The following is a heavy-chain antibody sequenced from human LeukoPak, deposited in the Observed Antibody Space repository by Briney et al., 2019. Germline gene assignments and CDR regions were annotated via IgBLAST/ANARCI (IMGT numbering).Heavy chain of an antibody. D-gene: IGHD5-18*01. Sequence: SQTLSLTCAISGDSVSSNSAAWNWIRQSPSRGLEWLGRTYYRSKWYNDYAVSVKSRITINPDTSKNQFSLQLNSVTPEDTAVYYCARRLSGRRYSYGYDYYGMDVWGQGTTVTVSS. CDR2: TYYRSKWYN. CDR3: ARRLSGRRYSYGYDYYGMDV. V-gene: IGHV6-1*01. CDR1: GDSVSSNSAA. J-gene: IGHJ6*02.